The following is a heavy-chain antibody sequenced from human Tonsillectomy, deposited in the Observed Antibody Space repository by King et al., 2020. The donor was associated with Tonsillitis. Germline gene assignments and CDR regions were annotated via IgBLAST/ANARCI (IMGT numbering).Heavy chain of an antibody. V-gene: IGHV5-51*01. CDR3: VRRVRGYYDSSGPLGDY. CDR2: IYPGDSDT. Sequence: QLVQSGAEVKKPGESLKISCKGSGYSFTSYWIGWVRQMPGKGLEWMGIIYPGDSDTRYSPSFQGQVTISADKSISTAYLQWSSLKASDTAMYYCVRRVRGYYDSSGPLGDYWGQGTLVTVSS. J-gene: IGHJ4*02. CDR1: GYSFTSYW. D-gene: IGHD3-22*01.